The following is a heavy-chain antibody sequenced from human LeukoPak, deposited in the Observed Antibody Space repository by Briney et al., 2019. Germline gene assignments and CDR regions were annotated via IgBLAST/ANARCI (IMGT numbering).Heavy chain of an antibody. CDR3: VRPSYDILTGYSPFDP. J-gene: IGHJ5*02. V-gene: IGHV3-74*01. CDR2: INTDGSST. CDR1: GFTFNTYW. D-gene: IGHD3-9*01. Sequence: GGSLRLSCAASGFTFNTYWMHWVRQVPGKGLLWVSSINTDGSSTSYADSVKGRFTISRDNAKNTLYLQMNSLRAEDTAVYYCVRPSYDILTGYSPFDPWGQGTLVTVSS.